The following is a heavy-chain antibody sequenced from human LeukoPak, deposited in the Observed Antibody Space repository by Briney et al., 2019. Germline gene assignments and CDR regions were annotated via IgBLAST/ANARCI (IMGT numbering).Heavy chain of an antibody. CDR2: IRYDGSNK. CDR1: GFTFSSYG. V-gene: IGHV3-30*02. J-gene: IGHJ4*02. CDR3: AKGAAAGTESEF. Sequence: GGSLRLSCAASGFTFSSYGMHWVRQAPGKGLEWVAFIRYDGSNKYYADSVKGRFTISRDNSKNTLYLQMNSLSAEDTAVYYCAKGAAAGTESEFWGQGTLVTVSS. D-gene: IGHD6-13*01.